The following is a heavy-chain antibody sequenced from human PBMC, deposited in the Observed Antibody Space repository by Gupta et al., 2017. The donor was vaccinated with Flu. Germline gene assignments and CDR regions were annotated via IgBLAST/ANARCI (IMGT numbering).Heavy chain of an antibody. J-gene: IGHJ4*02. V-gene: IGHV4-39*02. Sequence: QVQLQESGPGLVRPSGTLSLTCTVSGVSVSSSSYYWGGIRQPPGKGLEWIGSIYYSGNTYYNPSLKSRLTISVDTSNNHFSLKLSSVTAADTAVYYCAADSTGYYYRDYWGQGTLVTVSS. CDR2: IYYSGNT. CDR1: GVSVSSSSYY. CDR3: AADSTGYYYRDY. D-gene: IGHD3-22*01.